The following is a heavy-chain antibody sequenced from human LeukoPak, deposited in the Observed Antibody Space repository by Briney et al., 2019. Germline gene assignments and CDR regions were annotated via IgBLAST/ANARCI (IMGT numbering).Heavy chain of an antibody. V-gene: IGHV3-49*03. Sequence: GGSLRLSWTASGFTFGDYAMSWIRQAPGKGREWVGFIRSKAYGETADYAASVKGRFAISRDDSKAIAYLQMNSLKTEDTAVYHCTRDRGAYNLYDYWGQGTLVTVSS. CDR3: TRDRGAYNLYDY. CDR1: GFTFGDYA. CDR2: IRSKAYGETA. D-gene: IGHD1-1*01. J-gene: IGHJ4*02.